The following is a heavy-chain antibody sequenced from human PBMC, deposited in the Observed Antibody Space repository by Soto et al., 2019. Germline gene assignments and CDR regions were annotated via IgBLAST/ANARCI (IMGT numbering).Heavy chain of an antibody. J-gene: IGHJ4*02. Sequence: ASVKVSCKVSGYTLTELSMHWVRQAPGKGLEWMGGFDPEDGETIYAQKFQGRVTMTEDTSTDTAYMELSSLRSEDTAVYYCATWAYYDLWSGYLFHFWGQGTLVTLSS. CDR2: FDPEDGET. CDR1: GYTLTELS. D-gene: IGHD3-3*01. V-gene: IGHV1-24*01. CDR3: ATWAYYDLWSGYLFHF.